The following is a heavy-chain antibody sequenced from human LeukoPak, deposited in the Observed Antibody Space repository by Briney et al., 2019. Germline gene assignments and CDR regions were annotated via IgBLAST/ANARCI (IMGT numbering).Heavy chain of an antibody. V-gene: IGHV4-39*07. J-gene: IGHJ4*02. CDR2: IYYSGST. D-gene: IGHD2-2*01. CDR1: GGSISSSSYY. Sequence: SETLSLTCTVSGGSISSSSYYWGWIRQPPGKGLEWIGSIYYSGSTYYNPSLKSRVTISVDRSKNQFSLKLGSVTGADTAVYYCARNGCSSSTRKTEWGQGTLVIVSS. CDR3: ARNGCSSSTRKTE.